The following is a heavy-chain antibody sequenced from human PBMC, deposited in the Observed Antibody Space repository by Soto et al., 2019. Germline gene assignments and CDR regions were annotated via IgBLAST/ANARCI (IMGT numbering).Heavy chain of an antibody. J-gene: IGHJ6*02. D-gene: IGHD3-9*01. V-gene: IGHV5-10-1*01. Sequence: GESLKISCKGSGYRFTSYWISWVRQMPGKGLEWMGRIDPSDSYINYSPSFRGHVIISADKSTSTAYLQWSSLKASDTAMYYCARQDDAGYVDYYYGMDVWGQGTTVTVSS. CDR2: IDPSDSYI. CDR3: ARQDDAGYVDYYYGMDV. CDR1: GYRFTSYW.